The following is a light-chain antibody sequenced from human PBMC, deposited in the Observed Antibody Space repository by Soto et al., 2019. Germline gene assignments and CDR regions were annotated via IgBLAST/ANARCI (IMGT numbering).Light chain of an antibody. CDR3: LLSYRGDYV. Sequence: QAVVTQEPSLTVSPGGKVILTCGSTTGPVTTGHYPYWFQQKPGQAPRPLVYDTANIFSWTPVRSSGSLVGGKAALALSGAQPEDEAEYYCLLSYRGDYVFGPGTKV. CDR1: TGPVTTGHY. J-gene: IGLJ1*01. CDR2: DTA. V-gene: IGLV7-46*01.